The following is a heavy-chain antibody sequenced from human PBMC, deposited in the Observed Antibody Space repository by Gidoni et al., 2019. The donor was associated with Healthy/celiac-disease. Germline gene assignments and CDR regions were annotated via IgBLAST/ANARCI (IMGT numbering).Heavy chain of an antibody. Sequence: EVQLVESGGGLVQPGRSLRLSCAASGFTFDDYAMHWVRQAPGKGLEWVSGISWNSGSIGYADSVKGRFTISRDNAKNSLYLQMNSLRAEDTALYYCAKDGVRVVGYSYFDYWGQGTLVTVSS. D-gene: IGHD5-12*01. V-gene: IGHV3-9*01. CDR2: ISWNSGSI. CDR3: AKDGVRVVGYSYFDY. J-gene: IGHJ4*02. CDR1: GFTFDDYA.